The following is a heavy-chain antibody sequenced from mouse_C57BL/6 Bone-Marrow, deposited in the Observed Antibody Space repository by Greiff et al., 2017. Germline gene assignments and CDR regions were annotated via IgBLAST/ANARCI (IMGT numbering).Heavy chain of an antibody. D-gene: IGHD2-3*01. Sequence: QVQLQQPGTELVKPGASVKLSCTASGYTFTSYGISWVKQRTGQGLEWIGEIYPRSGNTYYNEKFKGKATLTADTSSSTAYMELRSLTSEDSAVYFCAREAGWLLPFDYWGQGTTLTVSS. V-gene: IGHV1-81*01. J-gene: IGHJ2*01. CDR3: AREAGWLLPFDY. CDR1: GYTFTSYG. CDR2: IYPRSGNT.